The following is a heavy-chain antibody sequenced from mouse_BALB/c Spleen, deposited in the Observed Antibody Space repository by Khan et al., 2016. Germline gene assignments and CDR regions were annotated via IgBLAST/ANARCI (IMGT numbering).Heavy chain of an antibody. CDR1: GYSFTSYW. CDR2: IHPSDSET. Sequence: VQLQQPGAELVRPGASVKLSCKASGYSFTSYWMNWVKQRPGQGLEWIGMIHPSDSETNLNQKFKDKATLTVDKYSSTAYMQLSSPTSEDSAVYYCARFGNYGFAYWGQGTLVTVSA. V-gene: IGHV1-61*01. CDR3: ARFGNYGFAY. D-gene: IGHD2-1*01. J-gene: IGHJ3*01.